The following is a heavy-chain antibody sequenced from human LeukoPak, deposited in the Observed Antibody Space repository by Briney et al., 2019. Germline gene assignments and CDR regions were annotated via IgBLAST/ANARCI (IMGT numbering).Heavy chain of an antibody. D-gene: IGHD1-14*01. V-gene: IGHV4-59*01. Sequence: SETLSLTFTVSGGSISSYYWSWIRQPPGKGLEWIGYIHYTGSTNYNPSLKSRVTILVDTSKNQFSLKLSSVTAADTAVYYCARESGGISRSFDYWGQGTLVTVSS. CDR1: GGSISSYY. CDR2: IHYTGST. J-gene: IGHJ4*02. CDR3: ARESGGISRSFDY.